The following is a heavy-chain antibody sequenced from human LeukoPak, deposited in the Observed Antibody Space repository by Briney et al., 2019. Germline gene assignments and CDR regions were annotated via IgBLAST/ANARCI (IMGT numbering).Heavy chain of an antibody. CDR2: IFNSGRT. Sequence: SETLSLTCTVSGGSISSYYWTWIRQPPGKGLEWIGYIFNSGRTNDNPSLKSRVTMSVDTSKNQFSLKLSSLTAADTAVYYCARLTGYCGGDCYFFDCWGQGTLVTVSS. CDR1: GGSISSYY. D-gene: IGHD2-21*02. J-gene: IGHJ4*02. V-gene: IGHV4-59*08. CDR3: ARLTGYCGGDCYFFDC.